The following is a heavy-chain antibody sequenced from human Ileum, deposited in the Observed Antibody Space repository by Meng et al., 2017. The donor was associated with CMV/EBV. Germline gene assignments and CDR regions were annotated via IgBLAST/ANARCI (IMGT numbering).Heavy chain of an antibody. J-gene: IGHJ4*02. V-gene: IGHV3-7*01. CDR2: IKQDGSEK. CDR1: GFTFSNYW. D-gene: IGHD3-16*01. Sequence: GESLKISCATSGFTFSNYWMTWLRQVPGRGLEWVATIKQDGSEKDYGDSVKGRFTISRDNAKNSLSLQMNYPRVEDTAIYYCARVEGSDDSRYRPFDYWGQGSLVTVSS. CDR3: ARVEGSDDSRYRPFDY.